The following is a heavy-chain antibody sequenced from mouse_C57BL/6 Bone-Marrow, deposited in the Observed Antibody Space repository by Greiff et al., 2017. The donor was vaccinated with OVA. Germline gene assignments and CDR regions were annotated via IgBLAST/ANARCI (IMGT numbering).Heavy chain of an antibody. V-gene: IGHV2-6*01. CDR2: IWGVGST. Sequence: VQLVESGPGLVAPSQSLSITCTVSGFSLTSYGVDWVRQSPGKGLEWLGVIWGVGSTNYNSALKSRLSISKDNSKSQVFLKMNSLQTDDTAMYYCASNYYGSSSWFAYWGQGTLVTVSA. CDR1: GFSLTSYG. D-gene: IGHD1-1*01. CDR3: ASNYYGSSSWFAY. J-gene: IGHJ3*01.